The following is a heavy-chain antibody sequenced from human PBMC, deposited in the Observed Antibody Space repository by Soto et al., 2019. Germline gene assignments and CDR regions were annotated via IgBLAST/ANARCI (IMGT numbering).Heavy chain of an antibody. V-gene: IGHV4-30-2*01. Sequence: PSETLSLTCAVSGGYISGGHYSWSSIRQPPGKGLEWIGFIYNSGSTYYNSPLKSRVTISVDRSKNHFFLNLTSVTAADTAVYYCATYRKFFQNWGPGTKGT. CDR1: GGYISGGHYS. CDR3: ATYRKFFQN. D-gene: IGHD3-3*01. CDR2: IYNSGST. J-gene: IGHJ3*01.